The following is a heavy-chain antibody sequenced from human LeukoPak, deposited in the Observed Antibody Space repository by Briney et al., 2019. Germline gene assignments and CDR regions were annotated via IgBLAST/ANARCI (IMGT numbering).Heavy chain of an antibody. CDR2: IYPGDSDT. CDR3: ARVRSGDYSEDAFDI. Sequence: VESLKISCKGSGYSFTSYWIGWVRQMPGKGLEWMGIIYPGDSDTRYSPSFQGQVTISADKSIRTAYLQWSSLKASDTAMYYCARVRSGDYSEDAFDIWGQGTMVTVSS. D-gene: IGHD1-26*01. V-gene: IGHV5-51*01. J-gene: IGHJ3*02. CDR1: GYSFTSYW.